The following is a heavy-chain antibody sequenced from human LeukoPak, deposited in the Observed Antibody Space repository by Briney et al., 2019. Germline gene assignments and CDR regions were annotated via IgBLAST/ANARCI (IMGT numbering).Heavy chain of an antibody. J-gene: IGHJ4*02. CDR1: GYTFTSYG. Sequence: ASVKVSCKASGYTFTSYGISWVRQAPGQGLEWMGWISAYNGNTNYAQKLQGRVTMTTDTSTSTAYMELRSLRSDDTAVYYCARDLKSVRKITIFEIDYWGQGTLVTVPS. CDR3: ARDLKSVRKITIFEIDY. V-gene: IGHV1-18*01. CDR2: ISAYNGNT. D-gene: IGHD3-3*01.